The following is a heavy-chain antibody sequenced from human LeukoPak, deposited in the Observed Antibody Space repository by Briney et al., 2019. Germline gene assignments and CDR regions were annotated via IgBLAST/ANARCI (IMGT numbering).Heavy chain of an antibody. CDR1: DDSITMYY. D-gene: IGHD4-11*01. J-gene: IGHJ6*03. Sequence: SETLSLTCTVSDDSITMYYWSWIRQPPGKGLEWIGYVDHTGSTKFNPSLNGRVSISRDTSNNFFSLRLRSVTAADTAAYFCARGRVSSSTWYSTYYYFFYMDFWGKGTTVTVSS. CDR2: VDHTGST. CDR3: ARGRVSSSTWYSTYYYFFYMDF. V-gene: IGHV4-59*01.